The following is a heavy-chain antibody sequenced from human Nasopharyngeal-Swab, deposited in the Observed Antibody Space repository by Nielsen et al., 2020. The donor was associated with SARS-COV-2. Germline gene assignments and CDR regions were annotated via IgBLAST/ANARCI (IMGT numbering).Heavy chain of an antibody. J-gene: IGHJ4*02. V-gene: IGHV4-59*01. D-gene: IGHD1-26*01. CDR3: ARWSTISRFFDF. Sequence: SETLSLTCTVSGDSITNYYWSWIRQPPGKELEWIGNFYYIGSTNYSPSPKSRVTISADTSKNQFSLKLTTVTAADTAVYYCARWSTISRFFDFWGQGTQVTVSS. CDR1: GDSITNYY. CDR2: FYYIGST.